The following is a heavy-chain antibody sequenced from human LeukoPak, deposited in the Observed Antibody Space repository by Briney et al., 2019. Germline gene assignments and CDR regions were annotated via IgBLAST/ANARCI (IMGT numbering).Heavy chain of an antibody. CDR2: INRNSCGT. V-gene: IGHV1-2*02. CDR3: SRGRADGYSGYGFGDY. J-gene: IGHJ4*02. D-gene: IGHD5-12*01. CDR1: GYRFTVYH. Sequence: SETVSCKGSGYRFTVYHMRWVRQAPGQPLEWMEWINRNSCGTDYAQKFQGRVTMARDTSISTAYMELSSLTSDDTAVYYCSRGRADGYSGYGFGDYWGQGTLVTVSS.